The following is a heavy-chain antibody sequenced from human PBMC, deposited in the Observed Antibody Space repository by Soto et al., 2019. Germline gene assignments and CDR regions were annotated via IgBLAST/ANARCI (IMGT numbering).Heavy chain of an antibody. J-gene: IGHJ4*02. CDR3: AKDRREVVVAAPFDY. Sequence: QVQLVESGGGVVQPGRSLRLSCAASGFTFSSYGMHWVRQAPGKGLEWVAVISYDGSNKYYAESVKGRFTISRDNSKNTPDLQMNSLRAEDTAVYYCAKDRREVVVAAPFDYWGQGTLVTVSS. V-gene: IGHV3-30*18. D-gene: IGHD2-15*01. CDR2: ISYDGSNK. CDR1: GFTFSSYG.